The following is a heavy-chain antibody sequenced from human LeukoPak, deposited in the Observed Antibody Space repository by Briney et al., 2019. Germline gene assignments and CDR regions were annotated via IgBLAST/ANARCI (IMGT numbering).Heavy chain of an antibody. V-gene: IGHV4-59*08. J-gene: IGHJ3*02. Sequence: PSETLSLTCTVSGGSISSYYWGWIRQAPGKGLEWIGYIYYSGTTSYNPSLKSRVTILVDTSKNQFSLKLSSVTAADTAVYYCARHERDASLDHALDIWGQGTMVTVSS. D-gene: IGHD5-24*01. CDR1: GGSISSYY. CDR2: IYYSGTT. CDR3: ARHERDASLDHALDI.